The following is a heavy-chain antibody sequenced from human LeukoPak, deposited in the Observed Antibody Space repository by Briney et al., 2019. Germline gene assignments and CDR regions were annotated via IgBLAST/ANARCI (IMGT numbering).Heavy chain of an antibody. V-gene: IGHV4-59*08. CDR2: IYYSGST. CDR1: GGSISSYY. D-gene: IGHD6-19*01. CDR3: ARLVAVAGTVNP. Sequence: ASETLSLTCTVSGGSISSYYWSWIRQPPGKGLEWIGYIYYSGSTNYNPSLKSRVTISVDTSKNQFSLKLSSVTAADTAVYYCARLVAVAGTVNPWGQGTLVTVSS. J-gene: IGHJ5*02.